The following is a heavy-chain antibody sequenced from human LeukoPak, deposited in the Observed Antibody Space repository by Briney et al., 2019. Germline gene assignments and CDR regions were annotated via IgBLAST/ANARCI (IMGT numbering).Heavy chain of an antibody. V-gene: IGHV4-34*01. D-gene: IGHD6-13*01. CDR3: ARGYSSSWSVYYYYMDV. Sequence: SSETLSLTCAVYGGSFSGYYRSWIRQPPGKGLEWIGEINHSGSTNYNPSLKSRVTISVDTSKNQFSLKLSSVTAADTAVYYCARGYSSSWSVYYYYMDVWGKGTTVTVSS. J-gene: IGHJ6*03. CDR1: GGSFSGYY. CDR2: INHSGST.